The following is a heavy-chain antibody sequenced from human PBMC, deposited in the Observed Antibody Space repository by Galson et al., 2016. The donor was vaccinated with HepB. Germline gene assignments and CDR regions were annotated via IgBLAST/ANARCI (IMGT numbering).Heavy chain of an antibody. D-gene: IGHD3-3*01. CDR2: IDDSGST. CDR3: ARRRAFGVFPKVHGLDV. Sequence: SETLSLTCSVSGGSISGYYWSWIRQPPGKGLEWIGYIDDSGSTNYNPSVKSRVTISVDTSKNQFSLKLSSVTAADTAVYYCARRRAFGVFPKVHGLDVWGQGTTVIVSS. V-gene: IGHV4-59*12. CDR1: GGSISGYY. J-gene: IGHJ6*02.